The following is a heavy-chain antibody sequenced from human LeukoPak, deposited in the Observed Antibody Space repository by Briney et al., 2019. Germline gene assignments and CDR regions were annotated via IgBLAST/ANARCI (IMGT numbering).Heavy chain of an antibody. Sequence: GASVKVSCKASGYTFTGYYMHWVRQAPGQGLEWMGWINPNSGGTNYAQKFQGRVTMTTDTSTSTAYMELRSLRSDDTAVYYCARGAPGILWFGELLLGSLGYFDYWGQGTLVTVSS. J-gene: IGHJ4*02. CDR2: INPNSGGT. CDR3: ARGAPGILWFGELLLGSLGYFDY. CDR1: GYTFTGYY. V-gene: IGHV1-2*02. D-gene: IGHD3-10*01.